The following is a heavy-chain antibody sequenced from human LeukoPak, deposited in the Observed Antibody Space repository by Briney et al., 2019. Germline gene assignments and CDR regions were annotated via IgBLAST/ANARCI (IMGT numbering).Heavy chain of an antibody. D-gene: IGHD3-10*02. Sequence: ASVKVSCKASGYTFTSYYMHWVRQAPGQGLEWMGIINPSGGSTSYAQKFQGRVTMIRDTSTSTVYMELSSLRSEDTAVYYCARTFTMFHRSGAFDIGGQRTMVTVSS. V-gene: IGHV1-46*01. CDR1: GYTFTSYY. CDR2: INPSGGST. J-gene: IGHJ3*02. CDR3: ARTFTMFHRSGAFDI.